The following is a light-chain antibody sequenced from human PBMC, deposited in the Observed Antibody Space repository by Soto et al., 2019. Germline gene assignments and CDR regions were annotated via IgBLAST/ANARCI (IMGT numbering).Light chain of an antibody. CDR2: DAS. V-gene: IGKV3-11*01. Sequence: EIVLTQSPATLSLSPGERATLSWRASQSVSSYLAWYQQKPGQAPRLLIYDASNRATGIPARFSGSGSGTDFTLTISRLEPEDFAVYYCQQRSNWTFGQGTKVEIK. CDR3: QQRSNWT. CDR1: QSVSSY. J-gene: IGKJ1*01.